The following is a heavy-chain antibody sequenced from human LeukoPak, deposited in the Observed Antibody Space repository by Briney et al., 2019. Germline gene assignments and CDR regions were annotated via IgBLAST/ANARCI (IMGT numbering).Heavy chain of an antibody. CDR1: GYTLTELS. V-gene: IGHV1-24*01. J-gene: IGHJ5*02. CDR2: FDPEDGET. CDR3: ATAPEGIAAAGWFDP. D-gene: IGHD6-13*01. Sequence: ASVKVSCKVSGYTLTELSMHWVRQAPGKGLEWMGGFDPEDGETIYAQKFQGRVTMTEDTSTDTAYMELSSLRSEDTAMYYCATAPEGIAAAGWFDPWGQGTLVTVSS.